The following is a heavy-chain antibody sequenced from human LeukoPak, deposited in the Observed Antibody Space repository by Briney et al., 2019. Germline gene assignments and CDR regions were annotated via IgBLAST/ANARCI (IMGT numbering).Heavy chain of an antibody. D-gene: IGHD6-19*01. V-gene: IGHV3-48*01. J-gene: IGHJ4*02. Sequence: PGGSLRLSCAASGFIFSSYSMNWVRQAPGKGLEWISYISGGGGNIHYADSVEGRFTISRDNAKNSVYLQMNSLRAEDSAVYYCARAEAVAGPPDYWGQGTLVTVSS. CDR2: ISGGGGNI. CDR1: GFIFSSYS. CDR3: ARAEAVAGPPDY.